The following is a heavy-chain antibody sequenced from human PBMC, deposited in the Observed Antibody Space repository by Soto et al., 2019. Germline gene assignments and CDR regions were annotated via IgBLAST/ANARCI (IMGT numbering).Heavy chain of an antibody. CDR3: TKDAEAYDFAFDK. CDR2: ITKTGRST. D-gene: IGHD3-3*01. J-gene: IGHJ3*02. Sequence: EVQLLESGGGLVQPGGSLRLSCATSGFSFSNYGMNWVRQAPGKGLEWVSGITKTGRSTFIADSVRGRFTISRDNLKNIMYLQMNRLRVDDTALYYCTKDAEAYDFAFDKWGQGTMVTVTS. V-gene: IGHV3-23*01. CDR1: GFSFSNYG.